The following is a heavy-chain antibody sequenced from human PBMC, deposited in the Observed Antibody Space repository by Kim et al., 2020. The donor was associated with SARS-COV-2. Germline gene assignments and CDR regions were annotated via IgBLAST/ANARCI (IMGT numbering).Heavy chain of an antibody. D-gene: IGHD6-19*01. CDR3: ALAVADETGVFDY. CDR2: IYHSGST. CDR1: GGSISSSNW. Sequence: SETLSLTCAVSGGSISSSNWWSWVRQPPGKGLEWIGEIYHSGSTNYNPSLKSRVTISVDKSKNQFSLKLSSVTAADTAVYYCALAVADETGVFDYWGQGTLVTVSS. V-gene: IGHV4-4*02. J-gene: IGHJ4*02.